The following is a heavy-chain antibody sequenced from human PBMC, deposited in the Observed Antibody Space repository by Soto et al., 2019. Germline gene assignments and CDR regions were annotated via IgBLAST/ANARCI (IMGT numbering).Heavy chain of an antibody. CDR3: AKDQVWQWLVSTPHY. Sequence: PGGSLRLSCAASGFTFSSYGMHWVRQAPGKGLEWVAVISYDGSNKYYADSVKGRFTISRDNSKNTLYLQMNSLRAEDTAVYYCAKDQVWQWLVSTPHYWGQGT. CDR2: ISYDGSNK. J-gene: IGHJ4*02. V-gene: IGHV3-30*18. D-gene: IGHD6-19*01. CDR1: GFTFSSYG.